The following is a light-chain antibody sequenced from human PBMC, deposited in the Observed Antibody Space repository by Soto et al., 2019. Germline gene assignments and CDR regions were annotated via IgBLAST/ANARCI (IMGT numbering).Light chain of an antibody. Sequence: EVVLTQSPGTLSLSPGERATLSCRASQSVSSSDLAWYQQKPGQAPRLLGIPDRFSGSGSGTHSTITLRRLEPEDLAVYYRQQYGSSGTLGQGTKVDIK. CDR1: QSVSSSD. CDR3: QQYGSSGT. V-gene: IGKV3-20*01. J-gene: IGKJ1*01.